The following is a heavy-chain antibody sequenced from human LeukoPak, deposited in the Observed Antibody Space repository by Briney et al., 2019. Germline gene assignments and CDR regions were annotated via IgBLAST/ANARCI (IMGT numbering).Heavy chain of an antibody. J-gene: IGHJ4*02. CDR2: ISSDGSST. Sequence: GGSLRLSCAASGFTFSSYWMHWVRQAPGKGLVWVSRISSDGSSTSYADSMKGRFTIFRDNAKNTLYLQMNSLGAEDTAVYYCAGALPPSVNTPWKWGQGTQVTVSS. CDR3: AGALPPSVNTPWK. CDR1: GFTFSSYW. D-gene: IGHD1-1*01. V-gene: IGHV3-74*01.